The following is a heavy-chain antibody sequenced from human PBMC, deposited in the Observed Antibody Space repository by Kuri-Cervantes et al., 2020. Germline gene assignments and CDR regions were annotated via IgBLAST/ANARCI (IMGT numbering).Heavy chain of an antibody. CDR3: AKEIGLYSGSQGW. CDR1: GFTFSSYA. J-gene: IGHJ4*02. CDR2: ISYDGSNK. V-gene: IGHV3-30-3*01. Sequence: GGSLRLSCAASGFTFSSYAMHWVRQAPGKGLEWVAVISYDGSNKYYADSVKGRFTISRDNSKNTLYLQMNSLRAEDTAVYYCAKEIGLYSGSQGWWGQGNLVTVSS. D-gene: IGHD1-26*01.